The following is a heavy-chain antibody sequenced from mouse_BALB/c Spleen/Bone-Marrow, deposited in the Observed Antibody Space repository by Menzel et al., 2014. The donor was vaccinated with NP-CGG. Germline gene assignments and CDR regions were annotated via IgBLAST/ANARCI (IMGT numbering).Heavy chain of an antibody. D-gene: IGHD3-3*01. CDR3: ARDVGRLFFDV. CDR1: GFTFTDYY. Sequence: EVQGVEPGGGLVQPGGSLRLSCATSGFTFTDYYMNWVRQPPGMALEWLGFIRNKANGYTTDYSTSVKGRFTISRDNSQNILYLQMSTLRTEDSATYYCARDVGRLFFDVWGAGTSVTVSS. V-gene: IGHV7-3*02. J-gene: IGHJ1*01. CDR2: IRNKANGYTT.